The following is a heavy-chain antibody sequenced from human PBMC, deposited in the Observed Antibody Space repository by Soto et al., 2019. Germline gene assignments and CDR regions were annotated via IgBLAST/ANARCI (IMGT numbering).Heavy chain of an antibody. CDR3: AGGYCGSNCFYFAC. Sequence: QVQLVESGGSVVQPGRSLRLSCAASGITFNSYGIHWVRQAPGKGLEWVALISNDGSDTYYADPVRGRFTISRDNSKNTLYLQMKSLRAEDTAVYYCAGGYCGSNCFYFACWGQGTLVTVSS. CDR1: GITFNSYG. J-gene: IGHJ4*02. CDR2: ISNDGSDT. D-gene: IGHD2-21*01. V-gene: IGHV3-30*03.